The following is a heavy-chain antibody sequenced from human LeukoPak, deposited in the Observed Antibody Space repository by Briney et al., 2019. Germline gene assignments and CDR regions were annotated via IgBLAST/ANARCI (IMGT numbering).Heavy chain of an antibody. J-gene: IGHJ4*02. D-gene: IGHD6-19*01. CDR2: IYYSGST. Sequence: KPSETLSLTCTVSGGSISSSSYYWGWIRQPPGKGLEWIGSIYYSGSTYYNPSLESRVTISVDTSTNQFSLKLSSVTAADTAVYYCASYSSGALPFDYWGQGTLVTVSS. CDR1: GGSISSSSYY. V-gene: IGHV4-39*01. CDR3: ASYSSGALPFDY.